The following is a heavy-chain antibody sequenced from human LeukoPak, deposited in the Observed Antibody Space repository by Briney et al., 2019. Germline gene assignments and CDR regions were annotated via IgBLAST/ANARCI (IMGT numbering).Heavy chain of an antibody. V-gene: IGHV4-4*07. D-gene: IGHD6-19*01. J-gene: IGHJ4*02. Sequence: SETLSLTCTVSDDSISSYYWSWIRQPAGKGLEWIGRIYVTGSTNYNPSLKSRVTISIDKSKNQFSLMLSSVTAADTAVYYCARAYSSGWYTTSLDYWGQGTLVTVSS. CDR1: DDSISSYY. CDR2: IYVTGST. CDR3: ARAYSSGWYTTSLDY.